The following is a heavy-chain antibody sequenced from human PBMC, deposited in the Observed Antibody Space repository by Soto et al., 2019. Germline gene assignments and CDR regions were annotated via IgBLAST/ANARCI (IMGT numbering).Heavy chain of an antibody. CDR3: ARAYGGTDFFDY. J-gene: IGHJ4*02. Sequence: QVQLVQSGAEVKKPGSSVKVSCKASGGTFSSYTISWVRQAPGQGLEWMGRIIPILGIANYAQKFQGRVTITADKSTSTAYMELSSLRSEDTAVYYCARAYGGTDFFDYWGQGTLVTVSS. V-gene: IGHV1-69*02. CDR2: IIPILGIA. CDR1: GGTFSSYT. D-gene: IGHD4-17*01.